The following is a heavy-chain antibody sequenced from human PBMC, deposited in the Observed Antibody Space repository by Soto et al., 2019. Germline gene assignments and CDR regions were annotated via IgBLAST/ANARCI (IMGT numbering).Heavy chain of an antibody. CDR3: AKGGYYDSSGYFPYYFDY. CDR2: IWYDGSNK. CDR1: GFTFSSYA. Sequence: PGGSLRLSCAASGFTFSSYAMSWVRQAPGKGLEWVAVIWYDGSNKYYADSVKGRFTISRDNSKNTLYLQMNSLRAEDTAAYYCAKGGYYDSSGYFPYYFDYWGQGTLVTVSS. D-gene: IGHD3-22*01. J-gene: IGHJ4*02. V-gene: IGHV3-33*06.